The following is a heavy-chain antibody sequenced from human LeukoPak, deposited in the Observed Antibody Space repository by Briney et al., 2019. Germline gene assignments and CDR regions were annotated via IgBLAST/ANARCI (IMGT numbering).Heavy chain of an antibody. D-gene: IGHD1-1*01. V-gene: IGHV3-7*04. J-gene: IGHJ4*02. CDR1: DFNFRSNW. Sequence: GGSLRLSCVASDFNFRSNWMDWVRQAPGRGLEWVANIKGDGSEKNYVDSVKGRFSISRDNAKNSLYLETNSLRAEDTGVYYCAKEGDWNLDYWGQGALVTVSS. CDR2: IKGDGSEK. CDR3: AKEGDWNLDY.